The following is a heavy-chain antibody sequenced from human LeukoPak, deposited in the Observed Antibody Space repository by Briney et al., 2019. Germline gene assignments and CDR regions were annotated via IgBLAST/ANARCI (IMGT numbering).Heavy chain of an antibody. CDR3: ARHSGVTYDMDV. CDR2: IYYSGST. Sequence: EPSETLSLTCTVSGGSISSYYWSWIRQPPGKGLEWIGYIYYSGSTNYNPSLKSRVTMSADTSKNQFSLKLSSVTAADTALYYCARHSGVTYDMDVWGQGTTVTVSS. V-gene: IGHV4-59*01. J-gene: IGHJ6*02. CDR1: GGSISSYY. D-gene: IGHD3-3*01.